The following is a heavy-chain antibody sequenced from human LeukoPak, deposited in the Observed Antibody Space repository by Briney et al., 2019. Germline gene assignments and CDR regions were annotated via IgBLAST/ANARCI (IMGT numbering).Heavy chain of an antibody. CDR3: ARVRVGSSTSLRVGYYYYYMDV. J-gene: IGHJ6*03. D-gene: IGHD2-2*01. CDR2: IKQDGSEK. Sequence: GGSLRLSCAASGFTFSSYWMSWVRQAPGKGLEWVANIKQDGSEKYYVDSVKGRFTISSDNAKNSLYLQMNSLRAEDTAVYYCARVRVGSSTSLRVGYYYYYMDVWGQGTLVTVPS. V-gene: IGHV3-7*01. CDR1: GFTFSSYW.